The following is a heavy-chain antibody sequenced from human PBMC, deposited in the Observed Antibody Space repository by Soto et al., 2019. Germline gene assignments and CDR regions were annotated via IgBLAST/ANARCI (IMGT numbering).Heavy chain of an antibody. CDR1: GFSLSTSGVG. D-gene: IGHD3-22*01. V-gene: IGHV2-5*02. J-gene: IGHJ4*02. CDR2: IYWDDDK. CDR3: AHSKGDGSGYYVAY. Sequence: QITLKESGPPLVKPTQTLTLTCTFSGFSLSTSGVGVGWIRQPPGKALEWLALIYWDDDKRYSPSLKSRLTNTKDTSKNQVVLTMTNMDPVDTATYYCAHSKGDGSGYYVAYWGQGTLVTVSS.